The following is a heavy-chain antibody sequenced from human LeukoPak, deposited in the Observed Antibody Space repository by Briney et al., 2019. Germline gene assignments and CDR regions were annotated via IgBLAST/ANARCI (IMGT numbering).Heavy chain of an antibody. D-gene: IGHD5/OR15-5a*01. J-gene: IGHJ6*02. CDR2: IYSGGST. CDR3: ARDSKRGQVAVSYYYGMDV. Sequence: GGTLRLSCAASGFTVSSNYMSWVRQAPGKGLEWVSDIYSGGSTYYADSVKGRFIISRDNSKNTLYLQMDSLRAEDTAVYYCARDSKRGQVAVSYYYGMDVWGQGTTVTVSS. CDR1: GFTVSSNY. V-gene: IGHV3-66*01.